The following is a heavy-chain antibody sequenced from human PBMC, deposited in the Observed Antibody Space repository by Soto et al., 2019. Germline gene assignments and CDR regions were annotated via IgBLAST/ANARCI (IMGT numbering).Heavy chain of an antibody. V-gene: IGHV3-30*18. CDR2: ISYDGSNK. J-gene: IGHJ3*02. Sequence: GGSLRLSCAASGFTFSSYGMHWVRQAPGKGLEWVAVISYDGSNKYYADSVKGRFTISRDNSKNTLYLQMNSLRAEDTAVYYCAKDLGQVTTLFGDDAFDIWGQGTMVTVSS. D-gene: IGHD4-17*01. CDR1: GFTFSSYG. CDR3: AKDLGQVTTLFGDDAFDI.